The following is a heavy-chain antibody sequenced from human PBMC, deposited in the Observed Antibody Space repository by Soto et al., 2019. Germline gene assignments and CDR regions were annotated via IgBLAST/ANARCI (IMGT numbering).Heavy chain of an antibody. CDR2: INPKSGAP. J-gene: IGHJ5*02. V-gene: IGHV1-2*02. CDR3: ARDGLYDVDITGWLHP. CDR1: GFRFTGYY. D-gene: IGHD3-22*01. Sequence: GASVNGSCKTCGFRFTGYYMHWMREAPGQGLEWRGWINPKSGAPKYTQKFQFRVIMTRDTYMYTVYMEVMRLKSDDSDIYYCARDGLYDVDITGWLHPWGQGTPVTVSS.